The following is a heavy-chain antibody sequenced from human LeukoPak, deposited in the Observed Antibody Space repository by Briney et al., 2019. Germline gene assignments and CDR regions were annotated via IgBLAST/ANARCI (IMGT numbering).Heavy chain of an antibody. CDR2: IYYSGST. J-gene: IGHJ3*02. V-gene: IGHV4-39*01. CDR1: GGSISSSSYY. CDR3: ARFSFGRNAFDI. D-gene: IGHD3-10*01. Sequence: SETLSLTCTVSGGSISSSSYYWGWIRQPPGKGLEWIGSIYYSGSTYYNPSLKSRVTISVDTSKNQFSLKLSSVTAADTAVYYCARFSFGRNAFDIWGHGTMVTVSS.